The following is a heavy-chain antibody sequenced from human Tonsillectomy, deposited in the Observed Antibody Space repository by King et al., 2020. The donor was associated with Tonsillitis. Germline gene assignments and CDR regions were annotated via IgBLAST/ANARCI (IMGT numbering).Heavy chain of an antibody. J-gene: IGHJ4*02. CDR1: GFTFSSYG. V-gene: IGHV3-33*01. Sequence: VQLVESGGGVVQPGRSLRLSCAASGFTFSSYGMHWVRQAPGKGLEWVAVIWYDGSNKYYAESVKGRFTISRDNSKNTLYLKMNSLRAEDTAVYYCVRGSLWMVRAGGLDYWGQGTLVTVSS. D-gene: IGHD3-10*01. CDR2: IWYDGSNK. CDR3: VRGSLWMVRAGGLDY.